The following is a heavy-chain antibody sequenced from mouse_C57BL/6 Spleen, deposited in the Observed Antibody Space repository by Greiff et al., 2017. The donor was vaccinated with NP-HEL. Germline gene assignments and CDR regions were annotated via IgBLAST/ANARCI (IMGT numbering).Heavy chain of an antibody. CDR2: ISSGGDYI. Sequence: EVKVVESGEGLVKPGGSLKLSCAASGFTFSSYAMSWVRQTPEKRLEWVAYISSGGDYIYYADTVKGRFTISRDNDRNTLYLQMSSLKSEDTAMYYCTRDYYDYDALDYWGQGTTLTVSS. D-gene: IGHD2-4*01. CDR3: TRDYYDYDALDY. J-gene: IGHJ2*01. V-gene: IGHV5-9-1*02. CDR1: GFTFSSYA.